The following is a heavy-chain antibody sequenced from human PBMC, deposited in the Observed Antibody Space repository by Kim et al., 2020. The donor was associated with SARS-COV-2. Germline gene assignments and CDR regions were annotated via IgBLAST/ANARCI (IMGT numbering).Heavy chain of an antibody. CDR2: IDPSDSYT. Sequence: GESLKISCQGSGYTFTTYWISWVRQMPGKGLEWMGRIDPSDSYTHYSPSFQGHVTISADMSISTVYLQWSSLKASDTAMYYCARTGGTTSAEHYYPYGMDVWGQGTTVTVSS. CDR3: ARTGGTTSAEHYYPYGMDV. V-gene: IGHV5-10-1*01. CDR1: GYTFTTYW. J-gene: IGHJ6*02. D-gene: IGHD1-7*01.